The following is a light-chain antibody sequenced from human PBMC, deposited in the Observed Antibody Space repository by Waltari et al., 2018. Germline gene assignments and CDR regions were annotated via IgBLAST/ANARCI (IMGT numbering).Light chain of an antibody. CDR1: SSNIGAGYD. Sequence: QSVLTQPPSVSGAPGQRVTISCTGSSSNIGAGYDVHWYQQLPGTAPKLLIYDKNKRPSGVPDRFAGSKSDTSASLASTGLQAEDEADYYCQSYDSSLSGSVFGGGTKLTVL. V-gene: IGLV1-40*01. J-gene: IGLJ2*01. CDR3: QSYDSSLSGSV. CDR2: DKN.